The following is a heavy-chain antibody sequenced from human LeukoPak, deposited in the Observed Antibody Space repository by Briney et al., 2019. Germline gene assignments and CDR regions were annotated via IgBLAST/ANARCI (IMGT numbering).Heavy chain of an antibody. CDR3: ARRGLGSYYDY. D-gene: IGHD3-10*01. Sequence: GESLKISCKGSGYSFPNYWIGWVRQMPGKGLEWMGTIYPGDSDTKYSPSFQGQVTISADKSISTAYLQWSSLKASDTAMYYCARRGLGSYYDYWGQGTLVTVSS. CDR1: GYSFPNYW. J-gene: IGHJ4*02. V-gene: IGHV5-51*01. CDR2: IYPGDSDT.